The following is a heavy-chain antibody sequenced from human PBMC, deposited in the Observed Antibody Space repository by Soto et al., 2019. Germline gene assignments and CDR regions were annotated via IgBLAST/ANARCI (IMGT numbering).Heavy chain of an antibody. CDR2: IIPILGIA. J-gene: IGHJ5*02. Sequence: QVQLVQSGAEVKKPGSSVKVSCKASGGTFSSYTISWVRQAPGQGLEWMGRIIPILGIANYAQKFQGRVTVTADKSTGTAYMELSRLRSEDTAVYYCARASSAFPRYWFDPWGQGTLVTVSS. D-gene: IGHD2-15*01. CDR1: GGTFSSYT. CDR3: ARASSAFPRYWFDP. V-gene: IGHV1-69*02.